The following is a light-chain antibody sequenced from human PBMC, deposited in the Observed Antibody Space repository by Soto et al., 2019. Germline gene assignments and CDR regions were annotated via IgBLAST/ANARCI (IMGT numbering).Light chain of an antibody. CDR3: SSYTSSSTLV. Sequence: QSALTQPASVSGSPGQTITISCTGTSSDVGGYNYVSWYQQHPGKAPKLMIYEVSNRPSGVSNRFSGSKSGNSASLSISGLQAEDAADYYCSSYTSSSTLVFVTGTKVTVL. CDR1: SSDVGGYNY. J-gene: IGLJ1*01. V-gene: IGLV2-14*01. CDR2: EVS.